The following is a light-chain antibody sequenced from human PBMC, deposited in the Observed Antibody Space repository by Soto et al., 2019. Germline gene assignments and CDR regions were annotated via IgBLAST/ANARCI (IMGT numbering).Light chain of an antibody. CDR1: SSDVGGYDF. V-gene: IGLV2-8*01. CDR3: SSYAGSNNWV. CDR2: EVS. Sequence: QSALTQPPSASGSPGQSVTISCTGTSSDVGGYDFVSWYQHHPGKAPKLMIYEVSKRPSGVPDRFSGSKSGNMASLTVSGLQAEDEADYYCSSYAGSNNWVFGGGTKLTVL. J-gene: IGLJ3*02.